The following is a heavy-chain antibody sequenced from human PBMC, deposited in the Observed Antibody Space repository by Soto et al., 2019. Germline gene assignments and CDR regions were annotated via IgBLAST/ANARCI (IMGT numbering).Heavy chain of an antibody. CDR3: ARDVSVMTSVFGF. V-gene: IGHV1-69*01. CDR1: GGTFYTYA. CDR2: ITPMIGTT. D-gene: IGHD3-10*01. Sequence: QVHLVQSGAEVKRPGSSVRVSCRASGGTFYTYAFTWVRQAPGQGLEWMGGITPMIGTTKYAQKFHGRITFSADESASTADTELSNLGSDDTALYYCARDVSVMTSVFGFWGQGTLITVSS. J-gene: IGHJ4*02.